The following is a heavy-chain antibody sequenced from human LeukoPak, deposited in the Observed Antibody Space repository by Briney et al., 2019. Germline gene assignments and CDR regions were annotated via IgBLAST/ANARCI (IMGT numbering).Heavy chain of an antibody. J-gene: IGHJ4*02. Sequence: GGSLRLSCAASGFTFSGYSMNWVRQAPGKGLEWVSYISRISNIIDYADSVKGRFTISTDNAKNSLYLQMNSLRDEDTAVYYCARDRDYAFDYWGQGTLVTVSS. V-gene: IGHV3-48*02. CDR3: ARDRDYAFDY. CDR2: ISRISNII. CDR1: GFTFSGYS. D-gene: IGHD4-17*01.